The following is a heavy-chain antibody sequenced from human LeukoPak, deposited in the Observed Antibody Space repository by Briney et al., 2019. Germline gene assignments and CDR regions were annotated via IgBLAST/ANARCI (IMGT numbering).Heavy chain of an antibody. D-gene: IGHD6-19*01. CDR2: IYHSGST. CDR3: ARDGSAVSRAFDI. Sequence: SETLSLTCTVSGYSISSGYYWGWIRQPPGKGLQWIGSIYHSGSTYYNPSLKSRVTISVDTSKNQVSLKLSSVTAADTAVYYCARDGSAVSRAFDIWGQGTMVTVSS. V-gene: IGHV4-38-2*02. J-gene: IGHJ3*02. CDR1: GYSISSGYY.